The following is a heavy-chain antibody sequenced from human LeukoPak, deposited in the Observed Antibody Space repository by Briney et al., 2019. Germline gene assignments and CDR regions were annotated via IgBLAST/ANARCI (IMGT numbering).Heavy chain of an antibody. Sequence: SETLSLTCTVSGGSISSSSYYWGWIRQPPGKGLEWIGSIYYSGSTYYNPSLKSRVTISVDTSKNQFSLKLSSVTAADTAVYYCARGDHRDGYKYHDYWGQGTLVTVSS. J-gene: IGHJ4*02. D-gene: IGHD5-24*01. CDR3: ARGDHRDGYKYHDY. CDR1: GGSISSSSYY. CDR2: IYYSGST. V-gene: IGHV4-39*07.